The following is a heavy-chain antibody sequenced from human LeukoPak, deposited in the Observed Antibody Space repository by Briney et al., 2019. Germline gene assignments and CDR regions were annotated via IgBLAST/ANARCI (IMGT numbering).Heavy chain of an antibody. V-gene: IGHV4-4*07. CDR3: TASLLYYFDY. CDR2: IYTSGST. Sequence: SETLSLTCTVSGGSISSYYWSWIRQPAGKGLEWIGRIYTSGSTNYNPSLKSRVTMLVDTSKNQFSLKLSSVTAADTAVYYCTASLLYYFDYWGQGTLVTVSS. CDR1: GGSISSYY. J-gene: IGHJ4*02.